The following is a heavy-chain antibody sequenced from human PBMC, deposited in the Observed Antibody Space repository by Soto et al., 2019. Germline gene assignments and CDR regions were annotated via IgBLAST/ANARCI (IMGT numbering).Heavy chain of an antibody. CDR2: ISAYNGNT. CDR3: GRDPGREFWDAFDI. CDR1: GYTFTSYG. Sequence: QVQLVQSGAEVKKPGASVKVSCKASGYTFTSYGISWVRQAPGQGLEWMGWISAYNGNTNYAQTLQGRVTITTHTSTSTAYMELRSLRSDGTAVYYCGRDPGREFWDAFDIWGQGTMVTVSS. J-gene: IGHJ3*02. D-gene: IGHD3-3*01. V-gene: IGHV1-18*01.